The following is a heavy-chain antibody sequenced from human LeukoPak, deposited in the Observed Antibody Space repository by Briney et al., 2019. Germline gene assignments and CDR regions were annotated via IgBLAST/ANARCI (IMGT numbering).Heavy chain of an antibody. CDR3: ARGAREYYYYYMDV. Sequence: SEALSLTCAVYGGSFSGYYWSWIRQPPGKGLEWIWEINHSGSTNYNPSLKSRVTISVDTSKNQFSLKLSSVTAADTAVYYCARGAREYYYYYMDVWGKGTTVTVSS. J-gene: IGHJ6*03. CDR1: GGSFSGYY. V-gene: IGHV4-34*01. CDR2: INHSGST.